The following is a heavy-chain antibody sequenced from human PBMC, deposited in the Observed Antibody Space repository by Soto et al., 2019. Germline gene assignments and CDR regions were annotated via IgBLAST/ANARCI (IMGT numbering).Heavy chain of an antibody. CDR3: AKGVVVVVPAAISDY. CDR1: GFNFSSYS. Sequence: GGSLRLSCAASGFNFSSYSMNWVRQAPGKGLEWVSSISSSGSSIYYADSVKGRFTISRDNSKNTLYLQMNSLRAEDTAVYYCAKGVVVVVPAAISDYWGQGTLVTVSS. D-gene: IGHD2-2*01. J-gene: IGHJ4*02. V-gene: IGHV3-23*01. CDR2: ISSSGSSI.